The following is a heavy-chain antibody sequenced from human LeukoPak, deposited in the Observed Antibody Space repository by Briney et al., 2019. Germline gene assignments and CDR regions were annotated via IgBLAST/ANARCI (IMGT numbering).Heavy chain of an antibody. V-gene: IGHV3-7*05. CDR1: GFTFHIFW. CDR2: IKQDGSEK. D-gene: IGHD6-13*01. J-gene: IGHJ4*02. CDR3: ARGSLRAAGGY. Sequence: SGGSLRLSCAASGFTFHIFWMTWVRQAPGKGLEWVANIKQDGSEKYYVDSVKGRFTISRDNAKNSLYLQMNSLRAEDTAVYYCARGSLRAAGGYWGQGTLVTVSS.